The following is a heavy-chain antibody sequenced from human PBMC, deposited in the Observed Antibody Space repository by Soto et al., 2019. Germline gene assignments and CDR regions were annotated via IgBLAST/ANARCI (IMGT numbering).Heavy chain of an antibody. J-gene: IGHJ5*02. CDR2: VNAGNGNT. CDR1: GYTFTSYA. CDR3: ARGFPLWFDT. Sequence: QVQLVQSGAEEKKPGATVKVSCKASGYTFTSYAMDWVRQAPGQRLEWMGWVNAGNGNTKYSQKFQGRVTITRDTSASTAYMELSSLRSEDTAVYYCARGFPLWFDTWGQGTLVTVSS. D-gene: IGHD3-3*01. V-gene: IGHV1-3*05.